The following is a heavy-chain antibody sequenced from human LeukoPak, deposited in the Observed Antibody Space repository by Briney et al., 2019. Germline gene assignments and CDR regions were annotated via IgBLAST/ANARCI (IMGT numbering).Heavy chain of an antibody. CDR3: ARGGRFGEFFDF. V-gene: IGHV4-34*01. D-gene: IGHD3-10*01. Sequence: SETLSLTCTVYGVSLSGFYWSWIRQSPEKGLEWLGEINDSGRSKYSPSLRNRVTMSADTSGNQLSLLVYSLTAADTAVYYCARGGRFGEFFDFWGQGTLVAVSS. CDR1: GVSLSGFY. J-gene: IGHJ4*02. CDR2: INDSGRS.